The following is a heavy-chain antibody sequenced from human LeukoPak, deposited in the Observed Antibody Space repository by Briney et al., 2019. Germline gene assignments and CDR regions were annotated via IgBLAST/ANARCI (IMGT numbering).Heavy chain of an antibody. CDR2: IIPIFGTA. CDR1: GGSFSSGA. D-gene: IGHD2-15*01. V-gene: IGHV1-69*05. J-gene: IGHJ4*02. Sequence: ASVKVSCKAFGGSFSSGAISWVRQAPGQGLEWMGGIIPIFGTANYAQKFQGRVTITTDESTSTAYMEVSSLRSEDAAVYYCGRKAGDCGANSCYSIDYWGQGTLVTVSS. CDR3: GRKAGDCGANSCYSIDY.